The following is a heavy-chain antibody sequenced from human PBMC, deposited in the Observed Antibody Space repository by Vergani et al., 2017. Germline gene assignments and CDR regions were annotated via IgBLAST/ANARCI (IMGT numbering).Heavy chain of an antibody. V-gene: IGHV1-46*01. CDR2: INPSGGST. CDR1: GYTFTSYY. Sequence: QVQLVQSGAEVKKPGASVKVSCKASGYTFTSYYMHWVRQAPGQGLEWMGIINPSGGSTSYAQKFQGRVTMTRDTSTSTVYMELSSLRSEDTAVYYCARWVSTAVGSNWFDPWGQGTLVTVSS. D-gene: IGHD3-10*01. CDR3: ARWVSTAVGSNWFDP. J-gene: IGHJ5*02.